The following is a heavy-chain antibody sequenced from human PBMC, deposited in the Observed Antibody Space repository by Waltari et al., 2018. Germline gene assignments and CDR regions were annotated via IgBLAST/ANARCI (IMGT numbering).Heavy chain of an antibody. Sequence: QVQLVESGGGVVQPGRSLRLSCAASGFTVSSYGMHRVRQAPGKGLEWVAVIWYDGSNKYYADSVKGRFTISRDNSKNTLYLQMNSLRAEDTAVYYCARCDYYDSSGYFSYYYYYGMDVWGQGTTVTVSS. V-gene: IGHV3-33*01. CDR2: IWYDGSNK. CDR3: ARCDYYDSSGYFSYYYYYGMDV. CDR1: GFTVSSYG. D-gene: IGHD3-22*01. J-gene: IGHJ6*02.